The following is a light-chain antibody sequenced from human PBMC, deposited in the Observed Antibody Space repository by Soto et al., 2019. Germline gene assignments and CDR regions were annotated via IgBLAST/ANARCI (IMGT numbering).Light chain of an antibody. CDR3: QQYDRAPPIT. CDR1: QSVSRGY. Sequence: EIVLTQSPGTLSLSPGERATLSCRASQSVSRGYLAWYQQKPGQAPRLLIYGTSSRATGIPARFSASGSGTDFTLTISTLEPEDFALYYCQQYDRAPPITFGQGTRLEI. J-gene: IGKJ5*01. V-gene: IGKV3-20*01. CDR2: GTS.